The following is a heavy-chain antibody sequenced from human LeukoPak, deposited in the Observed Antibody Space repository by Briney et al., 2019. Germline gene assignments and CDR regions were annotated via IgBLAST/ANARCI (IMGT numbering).Heavy chain of an antibody. Sequence: GGSLRLSCAASGFSVSNNYMSWVRQAPGKGLEWVSGISWNSGSIGYADSVKGRFTISRDNAKNSLYLQMNSLRAEDTALYYCAKDSIAVTGLHIDYWGQGTLVTVSS. CDR2: ISWNSGSI. CDR3: AKDSIAVTGLHIDY. D-gene: IGHD6-19*01. CDR1: GFSVSNNY. V-gene: IGHV3-9*01. J-gene: IGHJ4*02.